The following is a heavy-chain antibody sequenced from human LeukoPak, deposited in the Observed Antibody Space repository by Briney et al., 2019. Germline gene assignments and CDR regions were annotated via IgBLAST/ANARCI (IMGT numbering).Heavy chain of an antibody. J-gene: IGHJ4*02. D-gene: IGHD1/OR15-1a*01. Sequence: PGGSLRLSCAASGFAFSTYSMIWVRQAPGKGLEWVSYISPGSSTIYYADSVKGRFTISRDNSKITLYLQMNSLRAEDTAVYYCAKVRANRFASFDYWGQGTLVTVSS. CDR2: ISPGSSTI. CDR3: AKVRANRFASFDY. CDR1: GFAFSTYS. V-gene: IGHV3-48*01.